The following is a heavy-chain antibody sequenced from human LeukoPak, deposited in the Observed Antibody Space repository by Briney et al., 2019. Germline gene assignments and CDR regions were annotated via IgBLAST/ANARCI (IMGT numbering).Heavy chain of an antibody. CDR1: GFTFSSYA. D-gene: IGHD5-12*01. CDR3: AGGWLQKIDY. Sequence: PGGSLRLSCAASGFTFSSYAMSWVRQAPGKGLEWIGEINHSGSTNYNPSLKSRVTISVDTSKNQFSLKLSSVTAADTAVYYCAGGWLQKIDYWGQGTLVTVSS. J-gene: IGHJ4*02. V-gene: IGHV4-34*01. CDR2: INHSGST.